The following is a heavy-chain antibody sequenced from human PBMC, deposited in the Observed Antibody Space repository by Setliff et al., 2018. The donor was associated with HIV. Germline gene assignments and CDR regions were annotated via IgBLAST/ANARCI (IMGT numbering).Heavy chain of an antibody. CDR2: IFHSGRI. CDR1: GGSISSGGYS. Sequence: TLSLTCAVSGGSISSGGYSWTWIRQPPGKGLEWIGYIFHSGRIYYNPTLKSRVTMSVDRSKNHLSLNVTSVTAADTAVYYCARGRLYGVVDYWGQGTLVTAPQ. V-gene: IGHV4-30-2*01. CDR3: ARGRLYGVVDY. D-gene: IGHD3-10*01. J-gene: IGHJ4*02.